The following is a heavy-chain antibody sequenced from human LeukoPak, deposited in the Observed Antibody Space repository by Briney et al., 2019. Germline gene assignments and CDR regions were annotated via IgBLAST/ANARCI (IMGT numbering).Heavy chain of an antibody. J-gene: IGHJ4*02. D-gene: IGHD3-22*01. CDR2: ISYDGSNK. V-gene: IGHV3-30*18. Sequence: PGGSLRLSCAASGFTFSSYGMHWVRQAPGKGLEWVAVISYDGSNKYYADSVKGRFTISRDNSKNTLYLQMNSLRAEDTAVYYCAKDIDSSGYVPDDYWGQGTLVTVSS. CDR3: AKDIDSSGYVPDDY. CDR1: GFTFSSYG.